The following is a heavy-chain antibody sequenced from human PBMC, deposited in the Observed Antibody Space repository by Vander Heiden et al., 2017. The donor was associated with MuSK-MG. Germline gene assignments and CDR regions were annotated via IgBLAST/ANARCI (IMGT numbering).Heavy chain of an antibody. CDR1: GYPISSYY. J-gene: IGHJ6*03. CDR3: AREHSRVTTDDYYYYYMDV. Sequence: QVQLQESGPGLVKPSATLSLTCTVSGYPISSYYWTWIRQPPGKGLEWIGYISYSGSTNYNPSLESRVTISVDTSKNKFSLKLSSVTAADTAVYYCAREHSRVTTDDYYYYYMDVWGKGTTVTVSS. V-gene: IGHV4-59*01. CDR2: ISYSGST. D-gene: IGHD4-17*01.